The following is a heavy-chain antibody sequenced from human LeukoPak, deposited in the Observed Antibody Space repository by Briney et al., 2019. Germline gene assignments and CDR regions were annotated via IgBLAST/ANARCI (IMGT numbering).Heavy chain of an antibody. V-gene: IGHV2-5*01. CDR1: GFSLSTTAVG. CDR2: IFWNDDK. J-gene: IGHJ4*02. D-gene: IGHD3-10*01. Sequence: ESGPTLVKPTQTLTLTCSFSGFSLSTTAVGVGWIRQPPGKALEWLAVIFWNDDKLYSPSLRSRLTITKDTSKNQVFLTMTNMDPVDTATYYCGHRRNYASLTSSSHFDSWGQGTLVTVSS. CDR3: GHRRNYASLTSSSHFDS.